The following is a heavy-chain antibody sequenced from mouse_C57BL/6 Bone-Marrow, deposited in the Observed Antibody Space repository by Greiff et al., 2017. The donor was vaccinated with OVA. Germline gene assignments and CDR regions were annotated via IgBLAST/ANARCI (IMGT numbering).Heavy chain of an antibody. Sequence: EVHLVESGGGLVKPGGSLKLSCAASGFTFTSYAMPWVRQTPEKRLEWVATISDGGSYTYYPDNVKGRSTISRDNASNTLYLQMSHLKSEDTAMYYCARDRDYYGSSYWYFDGWGTGTTVTVSS. V-gene: IGHV5-4*01. D-gene: IGHD1-1*01. CDR3: ARDRDYYGSSYWYFDG. CDR1: GFTFTSYA. CDR2: ISDGGSYT. J-gene: IGHJ1*03.